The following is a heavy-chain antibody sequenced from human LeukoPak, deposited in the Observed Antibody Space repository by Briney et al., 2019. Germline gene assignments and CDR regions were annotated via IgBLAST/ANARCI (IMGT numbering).Heavy chain of an antibody. V-gene: IGHV3-7*01. CDR3: ARFHGSGRGLFDY. CDR1: GFTVSSYW. J-gene: IGHJ4*02. CDR2: IKQDGSEK. D-gene: IGHD3-10*01. Sequence: GGSLRLSCSASGFTVSSYWMSWVRQAPGKGLEWVANIKQDGSEKYYVDSVKGRFTISRDNAKSSLYLQMNSLRGEDTAVYFCARFHGSGRGLFDYWGQGTLVTVSS.